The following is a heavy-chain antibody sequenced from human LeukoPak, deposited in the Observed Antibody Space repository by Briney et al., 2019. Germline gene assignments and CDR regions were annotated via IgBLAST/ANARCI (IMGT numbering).Heavy chain of an antibody. V-gene: IGHV3-74*01. CDR2: INSDGSST. D-gene: IGHD2-2*01. CDR1: GFTFSSYW. CDR3: ATLAGGIVVVPAAPFDY. Sequence: GGSLRLSCAASGFTFSSYWMHWVRQAPGKGLVWVSRINSDGSSTSYADSVKGRFTISRDNAKNTLYLQMNSLRAEDTAVYCCATLAGGIVVVPAAPFDYWGQGTLVTVSS. J-gene: IGHJ4*02.